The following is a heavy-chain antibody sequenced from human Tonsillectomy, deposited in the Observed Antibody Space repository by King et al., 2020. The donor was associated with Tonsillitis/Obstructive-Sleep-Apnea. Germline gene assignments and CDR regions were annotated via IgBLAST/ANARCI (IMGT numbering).Heavy chain of an antibody. CDR1: GFTFSSYA. CDR3: ARDPVVPAAVLDY. Sequence: HVQLVESGGGVVQTGRSLRLSCAASGFTFSSYAMHWVRQAPGKGLEWGAVISNDGRKKYYADSVKGRFTISRDNAKNTLYLQINSLRAEDTAVYYCARDPVVPAAVLDYWGQGTLVTVSS. CDR2: ISNDGRKK. J-gene: IGHJ4*02. D-gene: IGHD2-2*01. V-gene: IGHV3-30*01.